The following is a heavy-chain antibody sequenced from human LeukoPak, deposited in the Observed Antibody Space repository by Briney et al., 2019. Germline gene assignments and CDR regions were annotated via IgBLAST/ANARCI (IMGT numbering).Heavy chain of an antibody. CDR2: INPNSGGT. V-gene: IGHV1-2*02. J-gene: IGHJ4*02. D-gene: IGHD2-2*01. CDR3: ARSTRRLGYCSSTSCYGGDF. CDR1: GYTFTGYY. Sequence: GASVKVSCKASGYTFTGYYMHLVRQAPGQGLEWMGWINPNSGGTNYAQKFQGRVTMTRDTSISTAYMELSRLRSDDTAVYYCARSTRRLGYCSSTSCYGGDFWGQGTLVTVSS.